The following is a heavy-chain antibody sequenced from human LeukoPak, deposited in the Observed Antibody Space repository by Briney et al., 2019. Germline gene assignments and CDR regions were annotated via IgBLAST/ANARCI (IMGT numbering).Heavy chain of an antibody. CDR2: ISSSGSTI. CDR1: GFTFSGSP. J-gene: IGHJ4*02. CDR3: ARLKGIAFDY. D-gene: IGHD6-13*01. Sequence: GGSLRLSCAASGFTFSGSPMHWVRQAPGKGLEWVSYISSSGSTIYYADSVKGRFTISRDNAKNSLYLQMNSLRAEDTAVYYCARLKGIAFDYWGQGTLVTVSS. V-gene: IGHV3-48*03.